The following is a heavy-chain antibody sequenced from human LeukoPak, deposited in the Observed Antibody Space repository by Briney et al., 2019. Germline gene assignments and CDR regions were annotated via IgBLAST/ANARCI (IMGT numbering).Heavy chain of an antibody. J-gene: IGHJ4*02. CDR3: ARTPPKGDIDY. CDR1: GYSFTNYD. Sequence: ASVKVSCTTSGYSFTNYDISWVRQATGQGLEWLGWMSASSGNTGYAQKFQGRVSMTRATSITTAYLELSSLTFEDTAVYYCARTPPKGDIDYWGQGTLVTVSS. V-gene: IGHV1-8*01. D-gene: IGHD2-21*02. CDR2: MSASSGNT.